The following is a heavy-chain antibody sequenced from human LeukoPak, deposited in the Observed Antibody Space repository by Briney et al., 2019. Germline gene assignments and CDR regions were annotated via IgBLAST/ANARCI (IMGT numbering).Heavy chain of an antibody. J-gene: IGHJ6*03. CDR3: AREADSSGWTRYYYYYMDV. CDR2: IYSTGNT. D-gene: IGHD6-19*01. CDR1: GDFIRSGHYY. V-gene: IGHV4-39*07. Sequence: SETLSLTCTVSGDFIRSGHYYWGWIRQSPGKGLEWMGSIYSTGNTHYNPSLESRLIISVDTSKNSFSLKLSSVTAADTAVYYCAREADSSGWTRYYYYYMDVWGKGTTVTISS.